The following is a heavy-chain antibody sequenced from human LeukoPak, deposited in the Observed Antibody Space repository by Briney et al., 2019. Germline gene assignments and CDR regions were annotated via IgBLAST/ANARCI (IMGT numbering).Heavy chain of an antibody. V-gene: IGHV3-74*01. J-gene: IGHJ4*02. D-gene: IGHD3-16*02. CDR3: ARVDVWGSFRSHY. CDR2: IDSDGSET. CDR1: GFTFSSYW. Sequence: GGSLRLSCAASGFTFSSYWMHWVRQAPGKGLMWVSRIDSDGSETSYAGSVKGRFTISRDNAKNTLYLQMNSLRVEDTAVYYCARVDVWGSFRSHYWGQGTLVTVSS.